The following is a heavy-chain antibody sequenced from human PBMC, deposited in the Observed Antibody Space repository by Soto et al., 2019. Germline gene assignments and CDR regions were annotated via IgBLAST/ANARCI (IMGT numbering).Heavy chain of an antibody. V-gene: IGHV5-51*01. CDR3: ARLTNIFDFDY. CDR1: GYTFTNYW. Sequence: GESLKISCNGSGYTFTNYWIGWVRQMPGKGLEWMGIIYPGDSDTRYSPSFQGQVTISADKSISTAYLQWSSLKASDTAMYHCARLTNIFDFDYWGHGTLVTVSS. D-gene: IGHD2-21*01. J-gene: IGHJ4*01. CDR2: IYPGDSDT.